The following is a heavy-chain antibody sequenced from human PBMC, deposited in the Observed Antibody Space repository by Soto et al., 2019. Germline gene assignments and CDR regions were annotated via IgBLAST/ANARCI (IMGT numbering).Heavy chain of an antibody. CDR1: GYTFTSYA. Sequence: ASVKVSCKASGYTFTSYAMHWVRQAPGQRLEWMGWINAGNGNTKYSQKFQGRVTITRDTSASTAYMELSSLRSEETAVYYCAGGPQGRRYFDWSAGYYYYGMDVWGQGTTVTVS. CDR3: AGGPQGRRYFDWSAGYYYYGMDV. D-gene: IGHD3-9*01. V-gene: IGHV1-3*01. CDR2: INAGNGNT. J-gene: IGHJ6*02.